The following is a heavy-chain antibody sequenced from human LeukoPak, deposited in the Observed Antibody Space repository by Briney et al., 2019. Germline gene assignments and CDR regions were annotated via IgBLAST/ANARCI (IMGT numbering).Heavy chain of an antibody. CDR3: ARGLRRYYCDY. V-gene: IGHV4-34*01. Sequence: SETLSLTCAVYGGSFSGYYWSWIRQPPGKGLEWIGEINHSGSTNYNPSLKSRVTISVDTSKNQFSLKLSSVTAADTAVYYCARGLRRYYCDYWGQGTLVTVSS. CDR1: GGSFSGYY. J-gene: IGHJ4*02. CDR2: INHSGST.